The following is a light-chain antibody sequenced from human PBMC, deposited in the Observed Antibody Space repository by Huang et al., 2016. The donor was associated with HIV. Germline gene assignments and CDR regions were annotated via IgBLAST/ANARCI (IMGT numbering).Light chain of an antibody. CDR2: DAS. CDR3: QQRSRWPPET. CDR1: QSVNNY. Sequence: EIVLTQSPATLSLSPGQRATLSCRASQSVNNYLAWYQHKPGQTPRLLSYDASNRATGIPARFSGSGSGTDFTLTISSLEPEDFAVYYCQQRSRWPPETFGQGTRVEI. J-gene: IGKJ1*01. V-gene: IGKV3-11*01.